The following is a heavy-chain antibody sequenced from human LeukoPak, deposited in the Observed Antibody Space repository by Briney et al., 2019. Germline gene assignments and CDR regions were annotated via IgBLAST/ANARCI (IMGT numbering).Heavy chain of an antibody. CDR3: ATVGYSSSCR. D-gene: IGHD6-13*01. V-gene: IGHV1-46*01. Sequence: ASVKVSCKASGYTFTSYYMHWVRQAPGQGLEWMGIINPSGGSTSYAQKFQGRVTMTEDTSTDTAYMELSSLRSEDTAVYYCATVGYSSSCRWGQGTLVTVSS. CDR2: INPSGGST. J-gene: IGHJ4*02. CDR1: GYTFTSYY.